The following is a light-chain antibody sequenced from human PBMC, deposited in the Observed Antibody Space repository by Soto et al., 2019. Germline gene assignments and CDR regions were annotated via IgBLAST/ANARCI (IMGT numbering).Light chain of an antibody. V-gene: IGLV2-8*01. CDR1: SSDVGVYNY. CDR2: EVT. J-gene: IGLJ2*01. CDR3: SSYEGSNNLI. Sequence: QSALTQPASVSGSPGQSITISCIGTSSDVGVYNYVSWYQQHPGKAPKLMIYEVTKRPSGVPDRFSGSKSGNTASLTVSGLQAEDEADYFCSSYEGSNNLIFGGGTKLTVL.